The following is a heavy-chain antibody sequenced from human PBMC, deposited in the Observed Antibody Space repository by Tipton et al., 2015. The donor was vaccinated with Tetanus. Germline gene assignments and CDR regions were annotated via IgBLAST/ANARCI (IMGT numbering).Heavy chain of an antibody. J-gene: IGHJ6*02. CDR1: GGSMNSYY. CDR2: IYYTGST. V-gene: IGHV4-59*01. CDR3: ARLTGHSMDVVDYYYFGMDV. Sequence: TLSLTCTVSGGSMNSYYWSWIRQPPGKGLERIGYIYYTGSTNYNPSLKSGVTISLDTSKNQFSLKLTSVSAADTAVYYCARLTGHSMDVVDYYYFGMDVWGQGTTVTVSS. D-gene: IGHD2-21*01.